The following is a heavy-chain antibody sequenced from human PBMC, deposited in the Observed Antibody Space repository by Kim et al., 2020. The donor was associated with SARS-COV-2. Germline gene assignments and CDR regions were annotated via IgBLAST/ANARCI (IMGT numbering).Heavy chain of an antibody. D-gene: IGHD3-10*01. Sequence: ASVKVSCKASGYTFTSYYMHWVRQAPGQGLEWMGIINPSGGSTSYAQKFQGRVTMTRDTSTSTVYMELSSLRSEDTAVYYCARSGGSYGSGSYPLYWGQGTLVTVSS. J-gene: IGHJ4*02. CDR1: GYTFTSYY. CDR2: INPSGGST. V-gene: IGHV1-46*01. CDR3: ARSGGSYGSGSYPLY.